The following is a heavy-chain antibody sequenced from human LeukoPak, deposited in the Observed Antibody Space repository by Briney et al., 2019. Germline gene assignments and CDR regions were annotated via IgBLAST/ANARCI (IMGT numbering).Heavy chain of an antibody. CDR2: IIPIFGTT. V-gene: IGHV1-69*06. CDR1: GGTFSSYA. J-gene: IGHJ6*03. Sequence: SVKVSCKASGGTFSSYAISWVRQAPGQGLEWMGGIIPIFGTTNYAQKFRGRVTITADKSTRTAYMELSSLRSEDTAVYYCARELRSFGYYYYYMDVWGKGTTVTISS. D-gene: IGHD3-10*01. CDR3: ARELRSFGYYYYYMDV.